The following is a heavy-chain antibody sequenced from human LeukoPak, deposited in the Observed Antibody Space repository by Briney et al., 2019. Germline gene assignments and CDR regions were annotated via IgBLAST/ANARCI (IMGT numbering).Heavy chain of an antibody. D-gene: IGHD3-10*01. CDR1: GDSVSSNSAA. Sequence: SQTLSLTCAISGDSVSSNSAAWTWIRQSPSRGLEWLGRTYYKSKWYDDYAVSVGSRIIINPDTSRNQFSLQLRSVTPEDTAVYFCARLKVTLVLGIIYDYYGLDVWGQGTPVSASS. V-gene: IGHV6-1*01. J-gene: IGHJ6*02. CDR3: ARLKVTLVLGIIYDYYGLDV. CDR2: TYYKSKWYD.